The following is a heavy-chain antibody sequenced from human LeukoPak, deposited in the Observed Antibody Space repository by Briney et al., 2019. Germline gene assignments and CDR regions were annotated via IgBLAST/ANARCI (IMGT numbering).Heavy chain of an antibody. CDR1: GYTFTGYY. V-gene: IGHV1-2*02. CDR3: ARGPPRYCSSTSCYTRLLWFDP. D-gene: IGHD2-2*02. J-gene: IGHJ5*02. CDR2: INPNSGGT. Sequence: ASVKVSCKASGYTFTGYYMHWVRQAPGQGLEWMGWINPNSGGTNYAQKFQGRVTMTRDTSISTAYMELSRLRSDDTAVYSCARGPPRYCSSTSCYTRLLWFDPWGQGTLVTVSS.